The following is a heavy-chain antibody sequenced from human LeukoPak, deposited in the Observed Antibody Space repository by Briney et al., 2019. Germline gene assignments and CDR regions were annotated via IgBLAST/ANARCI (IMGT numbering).Heavy chain of an antibody. D-gene: IGHD3-10*01. CDR1: GFSISDNF. V-gene: IGHV3-66*01. CDR3: ARDTDYYGSGRQGYFDH. Sequence: GGSLRLSCAASGFSISDNFMGWVRQTPGKGLEWVSLIFSGGETYSADSVKGRFAISKDNSKNTLHLQMNSLRVEDTAMYYCARDTDYYGSGRQGYFDHWGQGTLVTVSS. J-gene: IGHJ1*01. CDR2: IFSGGET.